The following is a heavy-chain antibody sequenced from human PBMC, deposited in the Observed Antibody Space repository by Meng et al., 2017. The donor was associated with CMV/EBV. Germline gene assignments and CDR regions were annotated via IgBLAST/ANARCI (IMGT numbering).Heavy chain of an antibody. Sequence: SVKVSCKASGGTFSTFGISWVRQAPGQGLEWMGGIIPIFGTTNYAQKFQARVTITTDESTSTDYMELRSLRSEDTAVYYCAKAGSWYGENWFDPWGQGTLVTVSS. J-gene: IGHJ5*02. CDR2: IIPIFGTT. CDR1: GGTFSTFG. CDR3: AKAGSWYGENWFDP. D-gene: IGHD6-13*01. V-gene: IGHV1-69*05.